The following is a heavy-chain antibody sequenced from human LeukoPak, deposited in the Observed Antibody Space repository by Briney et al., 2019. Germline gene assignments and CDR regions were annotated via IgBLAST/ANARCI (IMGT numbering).Heavy chain of an antibody. CDR3: AKLPREYCSSTSCPDWFDP. Sequence: GSLRLSCAASGFTFSTYAMTWVRQAPGKGPEWVSAISGSGGSTYYADSVKGRFTISRDNSKNTLYLQMNSLRAEDTAVYYCAKLPREYCSSTSCPDWFDPWGQGTLVTVSS. J-gene: IGHJ5*02. CDR2: ISGSGGST. D-gene: IGHD2-2*01. V-gene: IGHV3-23*01. CDR1: GFTFSTYA.